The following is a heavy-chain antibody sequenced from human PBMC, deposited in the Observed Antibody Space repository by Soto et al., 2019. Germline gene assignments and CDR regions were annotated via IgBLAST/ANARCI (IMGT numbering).Heavy chain of an antibody. CDR2: ISYDGSNK. CDR1: GFTFSSYG. Sequence: PGGSLRLSCAASGFTFSSYGMHWVRQAPGKGLEWVAVISYDGSNKYYADSVKGRFTISRDNSKNTLYLQMNSLRAEDTAVYYCAKDGSSGWLENIDYWGQGTLVTVSS. J-gene: IGHJ4*02. CDR3: AKDGSSGWLENIDY. D-gene: IGHD6-19*01. V-gene: IGHV3-30*18.